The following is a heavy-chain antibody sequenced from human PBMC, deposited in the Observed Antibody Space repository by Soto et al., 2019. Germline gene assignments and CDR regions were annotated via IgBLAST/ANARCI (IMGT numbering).Heavy chain of an antibody. D-gene: IGHD3-3*01. CDR3: ARVKYLRGRITIFGVVSNWFDP. J-gene: IGHJ5*02. V-gene: IGHV4-61*01. Sequence: PSETLSLTCTVSGDSVSSGSYYWSWIRQPPGKGLEWIGYIYYSGSTNYNPSLKSRVTISVDTSKNQFSLKLSSVTAADTAVYYCARVKYLRGRITIFGVVSNWFDPWGQGTLVTVSS. CDR2: IYYSGST. CDR1: GDSVSSGSYY.